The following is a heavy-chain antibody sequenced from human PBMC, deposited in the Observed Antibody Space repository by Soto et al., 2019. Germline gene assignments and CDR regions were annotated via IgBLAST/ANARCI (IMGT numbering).Heavy chain of an antibody. CDR2: INVDGSYI. J-gene: IGHJ3*01. D-gene: IGHD2-21*02. Sequence: GGSLRLSCVASDFTFRTYTMHWVRQAPGKGLQCVSSINVDGSYIYSADSLKGRFTVSRDNAKNSLYLQMNSLRVEDTAMYYCATEGDFLIGYVWGQGTMVTV. CDR3: ATEGDFLIGYV. CDR1: DFTFRTYT. V-gene: IGHV3-21*01.